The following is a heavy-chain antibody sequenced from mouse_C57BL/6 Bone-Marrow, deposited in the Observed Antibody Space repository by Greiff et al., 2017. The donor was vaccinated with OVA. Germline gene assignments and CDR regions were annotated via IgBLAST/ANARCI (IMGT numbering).Heavy chain of an antibody. D-gene: IGHD4-1*01. V-gene: IGHV10-3*01. CDR3: VSAGTGNYAMDY. CDR1: GFTFNTYA. CDR2: IRSKSSNYAT. Sequence: EVQGVESGGGLVQPKGSLKLSCAASGFTFNTYAMHWVRQAPGKGLEWVARIRSKSSNYATYYADSVKDRFTISRDDSQSMLYLQMNNLKTEDTAMYYCVSAGTGNYAMDYWGQGTSVTVSS. J-gene: IGHJ4*01.